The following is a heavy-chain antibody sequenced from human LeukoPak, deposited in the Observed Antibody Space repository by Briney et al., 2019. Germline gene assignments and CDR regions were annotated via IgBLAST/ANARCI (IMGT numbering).Heavy chain of an antibody. V-gene: IGHV3-21*01. CDR1: GFTFSSYS. D-gene: IGHD2-2*01. CDR3: ARHGRNCSVTSCYRAFDY. J-gene: IGHJ4*02. Sequence: WGSLRLSCAASGFTFSSYSMNWVRQVPGKGLEWVSSISSSSSYIYYAGSVKGRFTISRDNAKNSLYLQMNSLRAEDTAVYYCARHGRNCSVTSCYRAFDYWGQGTLVTVSS. CDR2: ISSSSSYI.